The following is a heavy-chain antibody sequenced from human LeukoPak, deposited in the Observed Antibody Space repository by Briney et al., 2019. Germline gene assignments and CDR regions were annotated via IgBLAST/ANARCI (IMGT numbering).Heavy chain of an antibody. D-gene: IGHD3-10*01. J-gene: IGHJ5*01. CDR2: IKSDGST. CDR3: ARAITYFYGSVTYDWFDS. V-gene: IGHV3-74*01. CDR1: GFTFSSYW. Sequence: GGSLRLSCAASGFTFSSYWMHWVRQTPGKGLTWVSRIKSDGSTIYADSVQGRFTISRDNAKNMVYLQMNSLRAEDTAIYYCARAITYFYGSVTYDWFDSWGQGTLVTVSS.